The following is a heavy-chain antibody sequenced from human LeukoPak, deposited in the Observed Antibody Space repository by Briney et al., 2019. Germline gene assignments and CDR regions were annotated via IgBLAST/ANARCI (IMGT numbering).Heavy chain of an antibody. CDR3: AKPTFFPPKYIVVVTAPGGPPDY. J-gene: IGHJ4*02. V-gene: IGHV3-9*01. D-gene: IGHD2-21*02. CDR1: GFTFDDYA. Sequence: GRSLRLSCAASGFTFDDYAMHWVRQAPGKGLEWVSGISWNSGSIGYADSVKGRFTISRDNAKNSLYLQMNSLRAEDTALYYCAKPTFFPPKYIVVVTAPGGPPDYWGQGTLVTVSS. CDR2: ISWNSGSI.